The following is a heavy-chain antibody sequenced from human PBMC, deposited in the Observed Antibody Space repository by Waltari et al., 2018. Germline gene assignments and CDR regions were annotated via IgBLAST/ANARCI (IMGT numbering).Heavy chain of an antibody. V-gene: IGHV1-8*03. CDR1: GYTFTSYD. CDR2: MNPNSGNT. CDR3: ARVRPSSHPYYYYYMDV. J-gene: IGHJ6*03. Sequence: QVQLVQSGAEVKKPGASVKVSCKASGYTFTSYDINWVRQATGQGLEWMGWMNPNSGNTGYAQKFQGRVTITRNTSISTAYMELSSLRSEDTAVYYGARVRPSSHPYYYYYMDVWGKGTTVTISS.